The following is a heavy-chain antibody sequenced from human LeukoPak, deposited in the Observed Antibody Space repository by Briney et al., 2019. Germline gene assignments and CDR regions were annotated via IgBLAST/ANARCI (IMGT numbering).Heavy chain of an antibody. J-gene: IGHJ4*02. CDR3: TRADYYDSSGYYYVFDY. CDR2: IRSKAYGGTT. Sequence: PGGSLRFSCAASRFTFSSYWMSWVRQAPGKGLEWVGLIRSKAYGGTTEYAASVKGRFTISRDDSKSIAYLQMNSLKTEDTAVYYCTRADYYDSSGYYYVFDYWGQGTLVTVSS. V-gene: IGHV3-49*04. CDR1: RFTFSSYW. D-gene: IGHD3-22*01.